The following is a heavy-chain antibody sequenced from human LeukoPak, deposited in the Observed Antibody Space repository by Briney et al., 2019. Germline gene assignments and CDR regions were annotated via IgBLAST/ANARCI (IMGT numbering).Heavy chain of an antibody. J-gene: IGHJ4*02. CDR1: GNTFTGYY. Sequence: ASVKVSCKASGNTFTGYYIHWVRQAPGQGLEWMGIINPSGGSTSYAQKFQGRVTMTRDTSTSTVYMELSSLRSEDTAVYYCARALRGIPLDYWGQGTLVTVSS. CDR2: INPSGGST. D-gene: IGHD3-16*01. V-gene: IGHV1-46*01. CDR3: ARALRGIPLDY.